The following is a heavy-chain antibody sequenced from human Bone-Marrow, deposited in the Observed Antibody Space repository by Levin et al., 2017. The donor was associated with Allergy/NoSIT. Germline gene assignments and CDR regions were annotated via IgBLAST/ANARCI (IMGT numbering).Heavy chain of an antibody. J-gene: IGHJ4*02. CDR2: IKSNRDGGTT. V-gene: IGHV3-15*05. Sequence: PSETLSLTCAASGFTFNNAWMSWVRQPPGKGLEWVGRIKSNRDGGTTDYPAPVKGRFAISRDDSKNTMYLQINNLQTDDTAVYFCTTSRDDSWTGYYPYWGQGTLVTVSS. CDR3: TTSRDDSWTGYYPY. CDR1: GFTFNNAW. D-gene: IGHD3/OR15-3a*01.